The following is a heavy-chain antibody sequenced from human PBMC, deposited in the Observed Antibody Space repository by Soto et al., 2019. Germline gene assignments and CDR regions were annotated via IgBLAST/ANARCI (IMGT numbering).Heavy chain of an antibody. V-gene: IGHV3-74*01. Sequence: GGSLRLSCAASGFTFSSYWMHWVRQGRGKGLVWVSRVKSDESTTSYADSVKGRFTISRDNAKNTLYLQMSSLRVEDTALYYCVCFECGRTAVVTAMEANGYWGQGTLVTVSS. CDR1: GFTFSSYW. CDR2: VKSDESTT. CDR3: VCFECGRTAVVTAMEANGY. J-gene: IGHJ4*02. D-gene: IGHD2-21*02.